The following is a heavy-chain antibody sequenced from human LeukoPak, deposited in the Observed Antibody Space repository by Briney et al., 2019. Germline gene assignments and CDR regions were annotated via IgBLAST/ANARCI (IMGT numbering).Heavy chain of an antibody. CDR3: AKHYCSSTSCHGDY. CDR2: ISGSGGST. Sequence: GGSLRLSCAASGFTFSSYAMSWVPHAPGKGGECVSAISGSGGSTYYADSVKGRFTISRDNSKNTLYLQMNSLRAEDTAVYYCAKHYCSSTSCHGDYWGQGTLVTVSS. CDR1: GFTFSSYA. J-gene: IGHJ4*02. V-gene: IGHV3-23*01. D-gene: IGHD2-2*01.